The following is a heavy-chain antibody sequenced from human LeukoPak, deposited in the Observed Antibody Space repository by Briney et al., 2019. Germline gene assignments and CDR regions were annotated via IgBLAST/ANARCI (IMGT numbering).Heavy chain of an antibody. CDR3: ARGGYYDSSGYYSNWFDP. CDR1: GYTFTSYD. D-gene: IGHD3-22*01. J-gene: IGHJ5*02. Sequence: ASVKVSCKASGYTFTSYDINWVRQAPGQGLEWMGWMNPNSGNTGYAQKFQGRVTMTRNTSISTAYMELSSLRSEDTAVYYCARGGYYDSSGYYSNWFDPWGQGTLVTVSS. V-gene: IGHV1-8*01. CDR2: MNPNSGNT.